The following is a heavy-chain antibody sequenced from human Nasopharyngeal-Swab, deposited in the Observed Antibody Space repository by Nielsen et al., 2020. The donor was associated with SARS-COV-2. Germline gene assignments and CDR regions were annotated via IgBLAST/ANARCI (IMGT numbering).Heavy chain of an antibody. J-gene: IGHJ4*02. CDR2: FYYSGST. Sequence: LRLSCTVSGGSISSGGYYWSWIRQPPGKGLEWIGYFYYSGSTYYNPSLKSRVTISVDTSKNQFSLKLSSVTAADTAVYYCARAGLAIFGVVSNFDYWGQGTLVTVSS. V-gene: IGHV4-31*03. CDR1: GGSISSGGYY. CDR3: ARAGLAIFGVVSNFDY. D-gene: IGHD3-3*01.